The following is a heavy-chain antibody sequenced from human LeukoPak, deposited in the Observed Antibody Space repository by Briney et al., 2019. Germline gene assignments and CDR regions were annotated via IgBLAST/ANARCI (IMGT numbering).Heavy chain of an antibody. J-gene: IGHJ5*02. Sequence: PSETLSLTCTVSGGSISSSSYYWGWIRQPPGKGLEWIGSIYYSGSTYYNPSLKSRVTISVDTSKNQFSLKLSSVTAADAAMYYCARALCTNGICEWFDPWGQGTLVTVSS. CDR1: GGSISSSSYY. D-gene: IGHD2-8*01. CDR2: IYYSGST. V-gene: IGHV4-39*01. CDR3: ARALCTNGICEWFDP.